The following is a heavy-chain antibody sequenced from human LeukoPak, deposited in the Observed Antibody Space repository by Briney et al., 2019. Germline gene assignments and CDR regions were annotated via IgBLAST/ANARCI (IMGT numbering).Heavy chain of an antibody. CDR1: GYTFTGYY. V-gene: IGHV1-2*02. J-gene: IGHJ5*02. CDR2: IKPNSGGT. CDR3: ARAGHSDFNWFDP. Sequence: ASVKVSCKASGYTFTGYYMHWVRQVPGQGLEWLGWIKPNSGGTKYARKFQGRVTMTRDTSISTAYMELSGLRSDDTAVYYCARAGHSDFNWFDPWGQGTLVTVSS. D-gene: IGHD2-15*01.